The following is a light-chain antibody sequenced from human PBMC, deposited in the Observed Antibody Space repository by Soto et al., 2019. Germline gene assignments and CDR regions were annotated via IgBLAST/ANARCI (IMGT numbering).Light chain of an antibody. V-gene: IGKV3-20*01. CDR1: QSIDNNY. CDR3: QQYSRAPLT. J-gene: IGKJ1*01. Sequence: EIVLTHSPGTLSLSPGERATLSCRASQSIDNNYLAWYQQKPGQAPRLVIYGASTRATDIPDRFSASGSGTDFTLTISRLEPEDFAVYYCQQYSRAPLTFSQGTKVDIK. CDR2: GAS.